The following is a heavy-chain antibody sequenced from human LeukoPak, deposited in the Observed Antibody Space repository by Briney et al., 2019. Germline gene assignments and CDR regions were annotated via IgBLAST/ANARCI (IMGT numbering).Heavy chain of an antibody. V-gene: IGHV4-4*07. D-gene: IGHD6-13*01. CDR1: GGSISRVY. CDR3: ARDLGIAAADTPFDS. CDR2: IYTSGST. J-gene: IGHJ4*02. Sequence: SETLSLTCTVSGGSISRVYWGWIRQPAGEGLEWSGRIYTSGSTNYNSSLKSRVTMSVDTSKNQFSLKLSSVPAADTAVYYCARDLGIAAADTPFDSWGQGTLVTVSS.